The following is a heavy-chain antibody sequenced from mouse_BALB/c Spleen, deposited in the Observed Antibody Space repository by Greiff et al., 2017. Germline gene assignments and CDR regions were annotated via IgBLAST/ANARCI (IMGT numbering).Heavy chain of an antibody. CDR1: GYTFSSYW. J-gene: IGHJ2*01. D-gene: IGHD1-2*01. CDR2: ILPGSGST. V-gene: IGHV1-9*01. Sequence: QVQLKESGAELMKPGASVKISCKATGYTFSSYWIEWVKQRPGHGLEWIGEILPGSGSTNYNEKFKGKATFTADTSSNTAYMQLSSLTSEDSAVYYCARRGPLLRLPYFDYWGQGTTLTVSS. CDR3: ARRGPLLRLPYFDY.